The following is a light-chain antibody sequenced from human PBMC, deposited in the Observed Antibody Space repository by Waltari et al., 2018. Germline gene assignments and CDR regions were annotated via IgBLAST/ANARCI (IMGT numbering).Light chain of an antibody. CDR2: AAS. J-gene: IGKJ3*01. V-gene: IGKV1-39*01. CDR3: QQNYSTRFP. CDR1: QSISSY. Sequence: DIQMTQSPSSLSASVGDRVTITCRASQSISSYLNWYQQKPGKAPKLLIYAASRLQSGVPARFRGSGFGDDFTFTISRFEPGDFSTYYCQQNYSTRFPFGPGTKVDIK.